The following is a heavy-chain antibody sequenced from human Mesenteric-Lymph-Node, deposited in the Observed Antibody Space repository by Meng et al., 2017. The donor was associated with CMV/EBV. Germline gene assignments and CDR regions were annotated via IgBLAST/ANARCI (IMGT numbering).Heavy chain of an antibody. D-gene: IGHD3-9*01. V-gene: IGHV1-2*02. CDR2: INPKSGTT. CDR3: ARGLAVDNY. CDR1: GYSFTGYY. Sequence: KVSCKASGYSFTGYYINGVRQAPGQGLEWMGWINPKSGTTNYAEKFLGRVTMTRDTSLYTAYMELTRLKSDDTAVYYCARGLAVDNYWGQGTLVTVSS. J-gene: IGHJ4*02.